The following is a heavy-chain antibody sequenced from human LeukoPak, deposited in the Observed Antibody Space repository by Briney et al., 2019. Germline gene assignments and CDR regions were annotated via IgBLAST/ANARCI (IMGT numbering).Heavy chain of an antibody. D-gene: IGHD4-17*01. CDR1: GYTFTSYD. CDR2: MNPNSGNT. V-gene: IGHV1-8*01. Sequence: ASVKVSCKASGYTFTSYDINWVRQATGQGLEWMGWMNPNSGNTGYAQKFQGRVTMTRNTSISTAYMERSSLRSEDTAVYYCASEVFYGDYTDYWGQGTLVTVSS. CDR3: ASEVFYGDYTDY. J-gene: IGHJ4*02.